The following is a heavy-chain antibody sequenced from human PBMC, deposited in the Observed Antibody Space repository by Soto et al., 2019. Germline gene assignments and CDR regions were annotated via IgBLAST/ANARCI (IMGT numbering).Heavy chain of an antibody. Sequence: TLSRTCTVSVGSISSGGYYWSWIRQHPGKGLEWIGYIYYSGSTYYNPSLKSRVTISVDTSKNQFSLKLSSVTAADTVVYYCAREVSGAAGTDPNHWFDPWGQGTLDTVSS. J-gene: IGHJ5*02. D-gene: IGHD6-13*01. CDR1: VGSISSGGYY. V-gene: IGHV4-31*03. CDR2: IYYSGST. CDR3: AREVSGAAGTDPNHWFDP.